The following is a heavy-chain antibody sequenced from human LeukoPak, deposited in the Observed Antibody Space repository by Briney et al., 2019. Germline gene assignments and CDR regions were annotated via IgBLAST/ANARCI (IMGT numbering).Heavy chain of an antibody. CDR2: MSPNSGDT. D-gene: IGHD3-3*01. J-gene: IGHJ5*02. CDR3: ARDSHGVLRFLEWDNQNWFDP. V-gene: IGHV1-8*01. Sequence: ASVKVSCTASGYTFTSYDFNWVRQATGQRPEWMGWMSPNSGDTGYAQKFQDRVTMTRNTSISTAYMELSSLRSDDTAVYYCARDSHGVLRFLEWDNQNWFDPWGQGTLVTVSS. CDR1: GYTFTSYD.